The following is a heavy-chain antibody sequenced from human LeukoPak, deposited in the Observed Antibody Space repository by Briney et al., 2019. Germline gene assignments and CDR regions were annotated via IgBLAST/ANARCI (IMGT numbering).Heavy chain of an antibody. J-gene: IGHJ4*02. CDR2: TIGSSGST. Sequence: GGSLRLPCAASGFTFSSYAMSWVRHAPGKGLEWVSATIGSSGSTYYADSVKSRVTISRDNFKNTLYLQMNSLRAEDTAVYYCAKGQYKTGCSSSWYNYWGQGTLVTVSS. CDR3: AKGQYKTGCSSSWYNY. D-gene: IGHD6-13*01. CDR1: GFTFSSYA. V-gene: IGHV3-23*01.